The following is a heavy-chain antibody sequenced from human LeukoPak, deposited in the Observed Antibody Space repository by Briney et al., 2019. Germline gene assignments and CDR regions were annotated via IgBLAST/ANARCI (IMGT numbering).Heavy chain of an antibody. CDR2: IWYDGSNK. CDR1: GFTFSSYG. J-gene: IGHJ4*02. CDR3: ARAFDFSYDIFNFDY. D-gene: IGHD3-9*01. V-gene: IGHV3-33*01. Sequence: GGSLRLSCAASGFTFSSYGMHWVRQAPGKGLEGVAVIWYDGSNKCYADSVKGRFTISRDNSKNTLYLQMNSLRAEDAAVYYCARAFDFSYDIFNFDYWGQGTLVTVSS.